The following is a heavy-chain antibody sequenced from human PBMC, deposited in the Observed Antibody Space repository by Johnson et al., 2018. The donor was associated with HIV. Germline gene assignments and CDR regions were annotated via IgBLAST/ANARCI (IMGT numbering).Heavy chain of an antibody. CDR3: ARDLYYGSGSSVAFDI. CDR2: ISYDGDNV. V-gene: IGHV3-30-3*01. Sequence: QVQLVESGGGLVQPGGSLRLSCAASGFTFSNSAMHWVRQAPGKGLEWVAVISYDGDNVYYADSVKGRFTISRDNSKNTLYLQMNSLRVADTAVYYCARDLYYGSGSSVAFDIWGQGTMVTVSS. CDR1: GFTFSNSA. D-gene: IGHD3-10*01. J-gene: IGHJ3*02.